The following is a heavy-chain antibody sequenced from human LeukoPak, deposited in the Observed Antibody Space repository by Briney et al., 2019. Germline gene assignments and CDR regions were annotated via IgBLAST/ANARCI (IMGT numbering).Heavy chain of an antibody. V-gene: IGHV3-48*04. D-gene: IGHD3-10*01. J-gene: IGHJ4*02. CDR1: GFTFSSYS. Sequence: GGSLRLSCAASGFTFSSYSMNWVRQAPGKGLEWVSYISSSSSTIYYADSVKGRFTISRDNAKNSLYLQMNSLRAEDTAVYYCARSLDYGFWGQGTLVTVSS. CDR2: ISSSSSTI. CDR3: ARSLDYGF.